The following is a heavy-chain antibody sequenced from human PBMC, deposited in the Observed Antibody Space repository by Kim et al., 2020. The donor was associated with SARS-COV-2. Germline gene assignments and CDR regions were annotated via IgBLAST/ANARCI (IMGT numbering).Heavy chain of an antibody. CDR1: GGSISSGGYY. D-gene: IGHD3-3*01. CDR2: IYYGGST. J-gene: IGHJ3*02. CDR3: ARVEGITIFGVVIIGAFDI. V-gene: IGHV4-31*03. Sequence: SETLSLTCTVSGGSISSGGYYWSWIRQHPGKGLEWIGYIYYGGSTYYNPSLKSRVTISVDTSKNQFSLKLSSVTAADTAVYYCARVEGITIFGVVIIGAFDIWGQGTMVTVSS.